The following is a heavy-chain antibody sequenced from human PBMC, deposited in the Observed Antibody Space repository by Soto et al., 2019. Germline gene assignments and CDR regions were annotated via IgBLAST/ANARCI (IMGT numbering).Heavy chain of an antibody. V-gene: IGHV3-48*03. CDR3: ACLLVVVPAAITPYYYGMDV. J-gene: IGHJ6*02. CDR1: GFTFSRYE. CDR2: ISSSGSTI. Sequence: GGSLRLSCAASGFTFSRYEMNWVRQAPGKGLEWVSYISSSGSTIYYADSVKGRFTISRDNAKNSLYLQMNSLRAEDTAVYYCACLLVVVPAAITPYYYGMDVWGQGTTVTVSS. D-gene: IGHD2-2*02.